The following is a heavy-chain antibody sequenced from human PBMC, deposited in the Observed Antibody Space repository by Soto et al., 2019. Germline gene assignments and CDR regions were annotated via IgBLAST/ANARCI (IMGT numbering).Heavy chain of an antibody. D-gene: IGHD6-6*01. J-gene: IGHJ4*02. CDR3: AKELDGSSSSDC. Sequence: EVQLLESGGGLVQPGGSLRLSCAASGFTFSKYAMNWVRQAPGKGLEWVSAISGGGGSTYYADSVKGRFTISRDNSKNTLHLQMNGLRAGDTAIYYCAKELDGSSSSDCWGQGTLVTVSS. CDR2: ISGGGGST. CDR1: GFTFSKYA. V-gene: IGHV3-23*01.